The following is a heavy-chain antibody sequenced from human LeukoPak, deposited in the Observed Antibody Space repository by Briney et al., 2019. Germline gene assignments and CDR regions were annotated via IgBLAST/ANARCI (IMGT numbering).Heavy chain of an antibody. V-gene: IGHV5-51*01. J-gene: IGHJ4*02. Sequence: GESLKISCKGSRYSFTSYWIGWVRQMPGKGLEWMGIIFPGDSHTRYSPSFQGQVTISADKSINTAYLQWSSLKASDTAMYYCARWSSWYASQQYYFDYWGQGTLVTVSS. CDR3: ARWSSWYASQQYYFDY. CDR2: IFPGDSHT. CDR1: RYSFTSYW. D-gene: IGHD6-13*01.